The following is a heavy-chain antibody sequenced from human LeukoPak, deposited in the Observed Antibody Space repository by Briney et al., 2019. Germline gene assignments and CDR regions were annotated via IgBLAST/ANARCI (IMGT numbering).Heavy chain of an antibody. J-gene: IGHJ4*01. V-gene: IGHV1-8*01. CDR1: GYTFNSYD. Sequence: PSVKVSCKASGYTFNSYDIQWVPQATGQGLEWMGWMNPNSGNTGYAQKSQGRVTMTRNTSISTAYMELSSLRSEDTAVYYCARVVNAQYYGSSGYYGDWGKGTMVTVSS. CDR3: ARVVNAQYYGSSGYYGD. CDR2: MNPNSGNT. D-gene: IGHD3-22*01.